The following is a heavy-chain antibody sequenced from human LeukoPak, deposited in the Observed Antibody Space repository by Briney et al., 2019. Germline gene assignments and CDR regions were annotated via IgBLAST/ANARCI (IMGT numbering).Heavy chain of an antibody. CDR1: GGSISNKY. D-gene: IGHD3-22*01. Sequence: SSETLSLTCTVSGGSISNKYWSWIRQPPGKGLEWIGYIYYSGSTNYNPSLKSRVTISVDTSKNQFSLKLNSVTAADTAVYYCAREGYYYAGSGYYYLDYWGQGTLVTVSS. J-gene: IGHJ4*02. CDR2: IYYSGST. V-gene: IGHV4-59*01. CDR3: AREGYYYAGSGYYYLDY.